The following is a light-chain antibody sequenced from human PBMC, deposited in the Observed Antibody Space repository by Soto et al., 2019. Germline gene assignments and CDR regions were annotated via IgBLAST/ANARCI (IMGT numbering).Light chain of an antibody. Sequence: QSALTQPASVSGSPGQSITISCTGTSSDVGSYNLVSWYQQHPGKAPKLMIYEGSKRPSGVSNRFSGSKSGNTASLTISGLQAEXXXXYYCCSYAGSSTFVVFGGGTKLTVL. J-gene: IGLJ2*01. CDR2: EGS. CDR3: CSYAGSSTFVV. V-gene: IGLV2-23*03. CDR1: SSDVGSYNL.